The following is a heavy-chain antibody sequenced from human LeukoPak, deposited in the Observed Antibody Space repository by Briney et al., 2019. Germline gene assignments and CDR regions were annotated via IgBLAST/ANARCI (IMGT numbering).Heavy chain of an antibody. D-gene: IGHD5-12*01. Sequence: GGSLRLSCAASGFTFSSYWMSWVRQAPGKGLEWVANIKQDGSGKYYVDSVKGRFTISIDNAKNSLYLQMNSLRAEDTAVYYCARARSGYDLSLWGQGTLVTVSS. J-gene: IGHJ4*02. CDR2: IKQDGSGK. CDR3: ARARSGYDLSL. V-gene: IGHV3-7*05. CDR1: GFTFSSYW.